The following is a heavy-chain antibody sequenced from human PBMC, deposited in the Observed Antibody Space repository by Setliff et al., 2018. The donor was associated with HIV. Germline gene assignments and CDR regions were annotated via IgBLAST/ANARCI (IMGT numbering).Heavy chain of an antibody. V-gene: IGHV4-4*09. CDR2: IYTSGNT. CDR3: ARGADMVHDAFDI. D-gene: IGHD3-10*01. Sequence: PSETLSLTCTVSGGSISISDWSWIRQPPGKGLEWIGCIYTSGNTNYDPSLKSRVTISVDTSKNQFSLKLSSVTAADTAVYYCARGADMVHDAFDIWGQGTMVTVSS. J-gene: IGHJ3*02. CDR1: GGSISISD.